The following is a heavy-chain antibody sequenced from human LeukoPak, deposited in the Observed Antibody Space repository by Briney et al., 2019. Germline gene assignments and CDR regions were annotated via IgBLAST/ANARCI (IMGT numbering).Heavy chain of an antibody. CDR2: RSHSGST. J-gene: IGHJ4*02. D-gene: IGHD5-12*01. Sequence: SETLPLTCTVSGGSIITYYWSWIRKPPGKGLEWIGYRSHSGSTNYNPSPKSRVTMSVDTSKNQFSLKLSPVTAAATAVYYCARVSTHSGYDFFDSWGQGALVTVSS. CDR1: GGSIITYY. V-gene: IGHV4-59*01. CDR3: ARVSTHSGYDFFDS.